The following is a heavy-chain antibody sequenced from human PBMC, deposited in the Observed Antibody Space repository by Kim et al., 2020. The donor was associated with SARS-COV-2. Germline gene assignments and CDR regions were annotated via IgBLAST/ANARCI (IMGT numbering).Heavy chain of an antibody. V-gene: IGHV2-70*01. D-gene: IGHD3-9*01. Sequence: YTTSLQPRLTISKDTSKNQVVLTMTNMDPVDTATYYCARLLTGYYKLDYWGQGTLVTVSS. CDR3: ARLLTGYYKLDY. J-gene: IGHJ4*02.